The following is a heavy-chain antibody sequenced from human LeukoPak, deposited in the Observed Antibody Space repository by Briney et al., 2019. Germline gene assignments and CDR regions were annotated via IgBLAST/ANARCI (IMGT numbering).Heavy chain of an antibody. V-gene: IGHV3-64*01. CDR3: ARKYCYGSGSYYNAGKPLDY. D-gene: IGHD3-10*01. CDR1: GFTFSSYA. J-gene: IGHJ4*02. Sequence: GGSLRLSCAASGFTFSSYAMHWVRQAPGKGLEYVSAISSNGGSTYYANSVKGRFAISRDNSKNTLYLQMGSLRSDDTAVYYCARKYCYGSGSYYNAGKPLDYWGQGTLVTVSS. CDR2: ISSNGGST.